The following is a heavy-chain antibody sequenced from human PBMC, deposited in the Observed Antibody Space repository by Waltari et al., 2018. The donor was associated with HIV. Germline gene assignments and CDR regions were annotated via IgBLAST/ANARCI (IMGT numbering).Heavy chain of an antibody. D-gene: IGHD6-19*01. CDR1: GYTFTTYA. CDR3: AKGIAVSTTYYYSAMDV. J-gene: IGHJ6*02. CDR2: INTNTGSP. Sequence: QVQLVQSGSELKKPGASVKVSCKASGYTFTTYAMNWVRQAPGQGLEWMGWINTNTGSPTYAQGFSGRFVFSLDTSVSTAYLQISSLESEDTAVYFCAKGIAVSTTYYYSAMDVWGPGTTVAVSS. V-gene: IGHV7-4-1*02.